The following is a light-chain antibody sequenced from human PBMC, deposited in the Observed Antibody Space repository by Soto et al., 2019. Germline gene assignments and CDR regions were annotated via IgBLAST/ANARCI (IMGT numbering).Light chain of an antibody. CDR3: QGDESVPRT. V-gene: IGKV1-27*01. Sequence: DIRMTQSPPSLSASVGDKITITCRANQGINNFLAWYHQKPGEVPKLLMYDASTLQSGSSSRFSGSLSGTVFTLTINSLQPEDVGSYYCQGDESVPRTFGQGTKVDVK. CDR1: QGINNF. CDR2: DAS. J-gene: IGKJ1*01.